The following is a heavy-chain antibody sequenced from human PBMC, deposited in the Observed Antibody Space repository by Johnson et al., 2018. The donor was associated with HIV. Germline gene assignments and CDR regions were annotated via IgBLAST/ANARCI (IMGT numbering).Heavy chain of an antibody. D-gene: IGHD6-6*01. CDR2: IYSGGSM. CDR3: ARDRAARPRNDAFDI. J-gene: IGHJ3*02. Sequence: VQLVESGGGVVQPGGSLRLSCAASGFTVSGKYMTWVRQAPGKGLEWVSLIYSGGSMGYADSVKGRFTISRENAKNSLYLQMNSLRAEDTALYYCARDRAARPRNDAFDIWGQGTRVTVSS. CDR1: GFTVSGKY. V-gene: IGHV3-53*01.